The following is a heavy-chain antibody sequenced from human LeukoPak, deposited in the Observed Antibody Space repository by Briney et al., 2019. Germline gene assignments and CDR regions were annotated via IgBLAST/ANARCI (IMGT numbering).Heavy chain of an antibody. CDR2: ISYDGSNK. J-gene: IGHJ4*02. V-gene: IGHV3-30-3*01. CDR1: GFTFSSYA. CDR3: ARDGYGAYQH. D-gene: IGHD4-17*01. Sequence: GRSLRLSCAASGFTFSSYAMHWVRQAPGKGLEWVAVISYDGSNKYYADSVKGRFTISRDNSKNTLYLQMNSLRAEDTAVYYCARDGYGAYQHWGQGTLVTVSS.